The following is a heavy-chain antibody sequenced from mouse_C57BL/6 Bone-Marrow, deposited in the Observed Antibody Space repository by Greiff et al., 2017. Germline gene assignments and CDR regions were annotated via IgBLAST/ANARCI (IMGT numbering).Heavy chain of an antibody. CDR3: TRGAVVAKGYFDY. CDR2: IDPETGGT. V-gene: IGHV1-15*01. CDR1: GYTFTDYE. D-gene: IGHD1-1*01. J-gene: IGHJ2*01. Sequence: QVQLQQSGAELVRPGASVTLSCKASGYTFTDYEMHWVKQTPVHGLEWIGAIDPETGGTDYNQKFKGKAILTADKSSSTAYMELRSLTSEDSAVYYGTRGAVVAKGYFDYWGQGTTLTVSS.